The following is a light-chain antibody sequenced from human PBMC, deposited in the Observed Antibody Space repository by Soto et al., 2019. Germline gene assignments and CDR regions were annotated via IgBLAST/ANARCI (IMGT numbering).Light chain of an antibody. J-gene: IGKJ1*01. CDR3: QQYNNWPRT. CDR2: GAS. V-gene: IGKV3-15*01. Sequence: EIVLTQYPGTLYLSPGEIATLSCRASQSVSSSYLAWYQQKPGQAPRLLIYGASTRATGFPARFSGSGSGTEFTLTISSLQSEDFAVYYCQQYNNWPRTFGQGTKVDI. CDR1: QSVSSSY.